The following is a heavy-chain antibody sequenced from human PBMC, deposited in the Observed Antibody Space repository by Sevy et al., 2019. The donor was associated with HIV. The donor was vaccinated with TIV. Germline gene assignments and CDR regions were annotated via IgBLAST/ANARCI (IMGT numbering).Heavy chain of an antibody. D-gene: IGHD2-15*01. J-gene: IGHJ6*02. CDR2: ISTSSDIT. Sequence: GGSLRLSCEVPGFTFNSYSFNWVRQAPGKGLEWISYISTSSDITYYEESVQGRFTISRDNVKNSLYLQMNSLRVEDTAVYYCARVVAYCSGGSCFPGYYYGMDVWGQGTTVTVSS. CDR1: GFTFNSYS. CDR3: ARVVAYCSGGSCFPGYYYGMDV. V-gene: IGHV3-48*01.